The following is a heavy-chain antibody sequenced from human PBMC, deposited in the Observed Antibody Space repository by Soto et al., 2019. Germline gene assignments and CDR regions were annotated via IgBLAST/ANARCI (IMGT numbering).Heavy chain of an antibody. CDR2: IYYSGST. CDR1: GGSISSGGYY. CDR3: ARGLRVTIFGVVRNYYYYMDV. J-gene: IGHJ6*03. Sequence: SETLSLTCTVSGGSISSGGYYWSWIRQHPGKGLEWFGYIYYSGSTYYNPSLKSRVTISVDTSKNQFSLKLSSVTAADTAVYYCARGLRVTIFGVVRNYYYYMDVWGKGTTVTVSS. D-gene: IGHD3-3*01. V-gene: IGHV4-31*03.